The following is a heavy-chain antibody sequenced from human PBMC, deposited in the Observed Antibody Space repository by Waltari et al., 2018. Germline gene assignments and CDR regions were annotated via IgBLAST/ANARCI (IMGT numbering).Heavy chain of an antibody. CDR3: ARDIVVVPAAMVLFDP. J-gene: IGHJ5*02. CDR2: IIPIFGTA. D-gene: IGHD2-2*01. Sequence: QVQLVQSGAEVKKPGSSVKVSCKASGGTFSSYAISWVRQAPGQGLEWMGGIIPIFGTANYAQKFQGRVTITADESTSTAYMGLSVLRSEDTAVYYCARDIVVVPAAMVLFDPWGQGTLVTVSS. CDR1: GGTFSSYA. V-gene: IGHV1-69*01.